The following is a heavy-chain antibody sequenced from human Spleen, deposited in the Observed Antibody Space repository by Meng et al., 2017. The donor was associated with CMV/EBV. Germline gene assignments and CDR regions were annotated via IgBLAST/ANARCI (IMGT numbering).Heavy chain of an antibody. D-gene: IGHD1-26*01. J-gene: IGHJ4*02. CDR1: FNDDD. CDR3: ARGRKRMLSGTYFLGDLDS. Sequence: FNDDDWNWIRQSPGKGLEWIEEIKHSGITKCNPSVQGRFNLSVDTSKNQISLRLSSVAAADTAIYYCARGRKRMLSGTYFLGDLDSWGQGTLVTVSS. V-gene: IGHV4-34*01. CDR2: IKHSGIT.